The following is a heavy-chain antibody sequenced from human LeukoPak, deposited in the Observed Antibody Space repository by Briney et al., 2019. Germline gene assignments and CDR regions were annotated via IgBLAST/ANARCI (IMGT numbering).Heavy chain of an antibody. V-gene: IGHV3-23*01. Sequence: GGSLRLSCAGSGFTFSIHAMSWVRQAPGKGLEWVSAISGSGGSTYYADSVKGRFTISRDNSKNTLYLQMNSLRAEDTAVYYCAKVAGDILTGTPENDALDIWGQGSMVTVSS. CDR3: AKVAGDILTGTPENDALDI. CDR2: ISGSGGST. CDR1: GFTFSIHA. J-gene: IGHJ3*02. D-gene: IGHD3-9*01.